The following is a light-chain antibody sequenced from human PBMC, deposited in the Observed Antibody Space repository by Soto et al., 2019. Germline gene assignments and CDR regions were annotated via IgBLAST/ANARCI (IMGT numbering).Light chain of an antibody. CDR1: QSIANY. CDR3: QQRNDWPRNS. V-gene: IGKV3-11*01. Sequence: NVLTQSPATLSLSPGEGATLSCRASQSIANYVAWYHQRPGQAPRLVIYGASNRATDIPARFSGSGSGTDFTLTISSVEAEDFGVYYCQQRNDWPRNSFGQGTRLEI. CDR2: GAS. J-gene: IGKJ5*01.